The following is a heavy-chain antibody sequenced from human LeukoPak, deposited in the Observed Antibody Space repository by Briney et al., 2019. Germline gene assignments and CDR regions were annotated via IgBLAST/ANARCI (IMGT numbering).Heavy chain of an antibody. CDR2: INHSGST. D-gene: IGHD1/OR15-1a*01. V-gene: IGHV4-34*01. CDR1: GGSFSGYY. Sequence: SETLSLTCAVYGGSFSGYYWSWIRQPPGKGQEWIGEINHSGSTNYNPSLKSRVTISVDTSKNQFSLKLSSVTAADTAVYYCARAKQVGQPGPVDYWGQGTLVTVSS. J-gene: IGHJ4*02. CDR3: ARAKQVGQPGPVDY.